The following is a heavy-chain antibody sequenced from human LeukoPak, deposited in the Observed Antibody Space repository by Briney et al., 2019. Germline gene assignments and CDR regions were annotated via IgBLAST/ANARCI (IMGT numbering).Heavy chain of an antibody. CDR1: GFTFSSYA. J-gene: IGHJ4*02. Sequence: GSPRLSCAASGFTFSSYAMSWVRQAPGKGLEWVSAIRDSGSSTHYADSVKGRFTTSRDNSKNTLFLQMNSLRAEDTAIYYCAKYGPQDSGSSHFDYWGQGALVTVSS. CDR2: IRDSGSST. CDR3: AKYGPQDSGSSHFDY. D-gene: IGHD1-26*01. V-gene: IGHV3-23*01.